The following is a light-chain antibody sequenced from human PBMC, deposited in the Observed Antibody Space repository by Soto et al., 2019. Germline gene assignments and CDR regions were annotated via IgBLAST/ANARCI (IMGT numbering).Light chain of an antibody. CDR2: GNS. CDR1: SSNIGAGYD. CDR3: QSYDSSLSAVV. J-gene: IGLJ2*01. V-gene: IGLV1-40*01. Sequence: QSVLTQPPSVSGAPGQRVTISCTGGSSNIGAGYDVHWYQQLPGTAPKLLVYGNSNRPSGVPDRFSGSKSDTSASLAITGLQAEDEADYYCQSYDSSLSAVVFGGGTKLTVL.